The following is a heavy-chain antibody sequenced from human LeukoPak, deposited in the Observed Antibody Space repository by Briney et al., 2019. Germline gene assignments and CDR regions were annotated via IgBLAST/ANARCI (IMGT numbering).Heavy chain of an antibody. V-gene: IGHV1-24*01. CDR1: GYTLTELS. D-gene: IGHD1-26*01. Sequence: ASVNVSCKVSGYTLTELSMHWVRQAPGKGLEWMGGFDPEDGETIYAQKFQGRVTMTEDTSTDTAYMELSSLRSEDTAVYYCATDVPGGSYYVDVEYYFDYWGQGTLVTVSS. CDR2: FDPEDGET. CDR3: ATDVPGGSYYVDVEYYFDY. J-gene: IGHJ4*02.